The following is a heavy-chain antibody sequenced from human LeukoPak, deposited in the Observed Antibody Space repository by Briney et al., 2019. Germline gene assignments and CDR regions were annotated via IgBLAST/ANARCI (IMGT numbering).Heavy chain of an antibody. CDR3: ARDLLGGGLDY. J-gene: IGHJ4*02. CDR2: VSYDGRIE. CDR1: GFTFSTYA. D-gene: IGHD3-16*01. Sequence: PGGSLRLSCAASGFTFSTYAMYWVRQAPGKGLEWVAIVSYDGRIEYYADSVKGRFTISRDNSKNTLYLQMNSLRAEDTAVYYCARDLLGGGLDYWGQGTLVTVSS. V-gene: IGHV3-30-3*01.